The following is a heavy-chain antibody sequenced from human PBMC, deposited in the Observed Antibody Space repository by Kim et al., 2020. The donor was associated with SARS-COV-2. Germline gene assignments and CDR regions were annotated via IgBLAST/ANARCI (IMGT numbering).Heavy chain of an antibody. CDR2: IDPSDSYT. V-gene: IGHV5-10-1*01. CDR3: ARLGETTVTTWGWFDP. J-gene: IGHJ5*02. CDR1: GYSFNIYW. D-gene: IGHD4-17*01. Sequence: GESLKISCKASGYSFNIYWISWVRQMPGKGLEWMGRIDPSDSYTNYSPSFQGHVTISVEKSISTAYLQWSSLKASDTAMYYCARLGETTVTTWGWFDPWGQGTLVTVSS.